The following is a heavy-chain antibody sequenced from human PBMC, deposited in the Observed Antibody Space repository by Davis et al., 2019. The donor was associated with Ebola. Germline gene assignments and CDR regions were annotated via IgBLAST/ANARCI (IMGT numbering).Heavy chain of an antibody. J-gene: IGHJ2*01. CDR2: TYHSGSP. CDR1: GDSISSGNW. CDR3: ARDYYDSSGYLWYFDL. D-gene: IGHD3-22*01. V-gene: IGHV4-4*02. Sequence: SETLSLTCAVSGDSISSGNWWSWVRQSPGKGLEWIGETYHSGSPNYSPSLKSRVTISVDKSKNQISLKLSSVTAADTAVYYCARDYYDSSGYLWYFDLWGRGTLVTVSS.